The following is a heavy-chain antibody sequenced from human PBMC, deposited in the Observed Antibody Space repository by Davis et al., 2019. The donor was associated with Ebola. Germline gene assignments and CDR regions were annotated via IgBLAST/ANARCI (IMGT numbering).Heavy chain of an antibody. CDR1: GFTFDEYA. CDR2: ISWNSGNI. CDR3: AKSGCGNTKCYINY. J-gene: IGHJ4*02. V-gene: IGHV3-9*01. D-gene: IGHD2-2*02. Sequence: SLKISCAASGFTFDEYAMHWVRQTPGRGLEWVSDISWNSGNIGYADFVKGRFTISRDNAKNSLYLQMNSLRAEDTALYYCAKSGCGNTKCYINYWGQGTLVTVSS.